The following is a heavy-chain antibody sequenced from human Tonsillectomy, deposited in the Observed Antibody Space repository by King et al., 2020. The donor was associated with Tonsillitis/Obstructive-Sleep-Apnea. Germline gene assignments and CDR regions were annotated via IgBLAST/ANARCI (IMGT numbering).Heavy chain of an antibody. J-gene: IGHJ4*02. CDR1: VYTFTSYG. V-gene: IGHV1-18*01. D-gene: IGHD5-18*01. CDR2: ISAYNGNT. CDR3: ARADIQLWSYYFDY. Sequence: QLVQSGAEVKKPGASVMVSCKASVYTFTSYGISWVRQAPGQGLEWMGWISAYNGNTNYAQKLQGRVTMTTETSTSTAYMGLRSLRSNDTAVYYCARADIQLWSYYFDYWGQGTLVTVSS.